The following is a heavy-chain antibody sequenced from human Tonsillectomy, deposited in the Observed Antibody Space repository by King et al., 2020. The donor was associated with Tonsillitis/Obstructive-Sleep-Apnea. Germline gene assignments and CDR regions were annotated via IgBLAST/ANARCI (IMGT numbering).Heavy chain of an antibody. CDR3: ASEPALVSRFWEWLSRQNDAFDI. CDR2: ISSSSSYI. D-gene: IGHD3-3*01. V-gene: IGHV3-21*01. Sequence: VQLVESGGGLVKPGGSLRLSCAASGFTFSSYSMNWVRQAPGKGLEWVSSISSSSSYIYYADSVKGRFTISRDNAKNSLYLQMNSLRAEDTAVVYGASEPALVSRFWEWLSRQNDAFDIWGQGTMVTVSS. J-gene: IGHJ3*02. CDR1: GFTFSSYS.